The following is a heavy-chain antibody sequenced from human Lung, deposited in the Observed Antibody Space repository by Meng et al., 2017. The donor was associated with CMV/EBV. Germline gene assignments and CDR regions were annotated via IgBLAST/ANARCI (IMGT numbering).Heavy chain of an antibody. V-gene: IGHV3-53*01. D-gene: IGHD3-3*01. CDR3: ARSIFGAPGGV. CDR2: IYSGGST. Sequence: SCAASGFTFSIYAMNWVRQAPGKGLEWVSVIYSGGSTYYADSVKGRFTISRDNSKNTLYLQMNSLRAEDTAVYYCARSIFGAPGGVWGQGTTVTVSS. CDR1: GFTFSIYA. J-gene: IGHJ6*02.